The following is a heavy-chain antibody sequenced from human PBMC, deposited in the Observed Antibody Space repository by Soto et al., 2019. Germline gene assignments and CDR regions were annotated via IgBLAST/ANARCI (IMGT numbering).Heavy chain of an antibody. CDR2: INPSGRT. CDR3: ARGAIVGATNYYGMDV. CDR1: GGAVIGYH. J-gene: IGHJ6*02. V-gene: IGHV4-34*01. D-gene: IGHD1-26*01. Sequence: SETRRLTGSAAGGAVIGYHWSWILQPPVKGLQWIGGINPSGRTNYTSFLKSRVTISVDPSKNQFSLKLSSVTAAETAVYYCARGAIVGATNYYGMDVWGQGTTVTVSS.